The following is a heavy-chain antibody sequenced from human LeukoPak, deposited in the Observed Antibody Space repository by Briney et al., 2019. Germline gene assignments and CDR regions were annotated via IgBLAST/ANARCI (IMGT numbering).Heavy chain of an antibody. CDR1: GFTVSSSY. CDR2: IYCGGRI. V-gene: IGHV3-53*01. CDR3: ARGHSSGNPDPFDS. D-gene: IGHD3-22*01. J-gene: IGHJ4*02. Sequence: PGGSLSLSFAASGFTVSSSYMSWVRQAPGKGLEWGSVIYCGGRIHYAVSVKGGFTISNVYAKNKLYLQINSLRADATAVYYCARGHSSGNPDPFDSWGQGTLVSVSS.